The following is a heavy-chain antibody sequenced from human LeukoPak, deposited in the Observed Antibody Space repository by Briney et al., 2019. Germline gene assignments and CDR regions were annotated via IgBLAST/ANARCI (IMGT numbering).Heavy chain of an antibody. V-gene: IGHV3-33*08. CDR3: ARGTGPAASDIDY. CDR2: IWYDGSNK. D-gene: IGHD6-25*01. J-gene: IGHJ4*02. CDR1: GFTFDDYA. Sequence: GGSLRLSCAASGFTFDDYAMHWVRQAPGKGLEWVAVIWYDGSNKYYADSVKGRFTISRDNSKNTLYLQMNSLRAEDTAVYYCARGTGPAASDIDYWGQGTLVTVSS.